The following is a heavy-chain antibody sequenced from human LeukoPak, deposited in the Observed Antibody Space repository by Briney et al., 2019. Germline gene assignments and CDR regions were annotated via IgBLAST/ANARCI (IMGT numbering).Heavy chain of an antibody. CDR2: ISGSGGST. CDR3: ASPGYCSGRVCYSGYFQH. V-gene: IGHV3-23*01. CDR1: GFTFSSYA. Sequence: PGGSLRLSCAASGFTFSSYAMSWVRQAPGKGLEWVSAISGSGGSTYYADSVKGRFTISRDSSKNILYLQMNSLRADDTAVYYCASPGYCSGRVCYSGYFQHWGQGTLVTVSS. D-gene: IGHD2-8*02. J-gene: IGHJ1*01.